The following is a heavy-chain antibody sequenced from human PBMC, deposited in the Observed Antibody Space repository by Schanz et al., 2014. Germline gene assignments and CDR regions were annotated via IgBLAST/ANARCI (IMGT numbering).Heavy chain of an antibody. CDR2: ISGGGGTT. J-gene: IGHJ4*02. Sequence: EVQLLESGGGLVPPGGSLRLSCAASGFNFSDYAMCWVRQAPGKGLEWVSAISGGGGTTYYTDSVKGRFTISRDNSKSTLYLQMNSLRAEDTAMYYCANNWNLDYWGQGTLVTVSS. V-gene: IGHV3-23*01. D-gene: IGHD1-20*01. CDR1: GFNFSDYA. CDR3: ANNWNLDY.